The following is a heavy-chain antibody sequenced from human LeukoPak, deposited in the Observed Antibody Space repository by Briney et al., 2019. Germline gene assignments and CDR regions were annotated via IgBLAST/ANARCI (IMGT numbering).Heavy chain of an antibody. CDR2: ISGSGGST. Sequence: GSLRLSCAASGFTFSSYAMSWVRQAPGKGLEWVSAISGSGGSTYHADSVKGRFTISRDNSKNTLYLQMNSLRAEDTAVYYCAKDPSYCSGGSCYYFDYWGQGTLVTVSS. V-gene: IGHV3-23*01. CDR1: GFTFSSYA. CDR3: AKDPSYCSGGSCYYFDY. D-gene: IGHD2-15*01. J-gene: IGHJ4*02.